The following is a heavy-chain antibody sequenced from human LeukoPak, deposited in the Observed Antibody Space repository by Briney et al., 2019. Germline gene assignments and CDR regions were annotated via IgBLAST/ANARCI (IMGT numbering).Heavy chain of an antibody. Sequence: GGSLRLSCAASGFTFSNYWMTWVRQAPGKGLEWVANIEQDGNKKYYVDSVKGRFTISRDNAKNSLYLQMNSLRAEDTAVYYCAKDLSAGSNWFGELWDYWGQGTLVTVSS. D-gene: IGHD3-10*01. CDR2: IEQDGNKK. V-gene: IGHV3-7*01. CDR1: GFTFSNYW. J-gene: IGHJ4*02. CDR3: AKDLSAGSNWFGELWDY.